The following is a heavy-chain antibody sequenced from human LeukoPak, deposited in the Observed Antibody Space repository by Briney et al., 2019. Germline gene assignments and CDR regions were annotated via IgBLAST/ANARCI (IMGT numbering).Heavy chain of an antibody. J-gene: IGHJ6*03. CDR2: IYTSGSN. CDR3: AREVADYGGYYYYHYMDV. Sequence: SETLSLTCTVSGGSISSYYWSWIRQPAGKGLEWIGRIYTSGSNNYNPSLKSRVTMSVDTSKNQFSLKLSSVTAADTAMYYCAREVADYGGYYYYHYMDVWGKGTAVTVSS. V-gene: IGHV4-4*07. D-gene: IGHD4-23*01. CDR1: GGSISSYY.